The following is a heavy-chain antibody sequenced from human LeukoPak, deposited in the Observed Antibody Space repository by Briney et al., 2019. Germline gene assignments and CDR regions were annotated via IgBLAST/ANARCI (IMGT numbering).Heavy chain of an antibody. J-gene: IGHJ5*02. D-gene: IGHD6-6*01. CDR2: TYYRSKWYN. Sequence: SQTLSLTCAISGDSVSSNSAAWNWIRQSPSRGLEWLGRTYYRSKWYNDYAVSVKSRITINPDTSKNQFSLQLNSVTAADTAVHYCARQGDIAARQDWFDPWGQGTLVTVSS. V-gene: IGHV6-1*01. CDR1: GDSVSSNSAA. CDR3: ARQGDIAARQDWFDP.